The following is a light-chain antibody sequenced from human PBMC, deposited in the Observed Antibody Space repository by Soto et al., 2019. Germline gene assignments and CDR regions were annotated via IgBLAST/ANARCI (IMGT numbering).Light chain of an antibody. CDR2: DVS. CDR1: SSDVGGYNY. V-gene: IGLV2-14*01. CDR3: SSYTSSSTRV. Sequence: QSALTQPASVSGSPGQSITISCTGTSSDVGGYNYVSWYQQHPGKAPKLMIYDVSNRPSGLSNRFSGSKSGNTASLTISGLQAEDEADYYCSSYTSSSTRVFGGGTQLTVL. J-gene: IGLJ2*01.